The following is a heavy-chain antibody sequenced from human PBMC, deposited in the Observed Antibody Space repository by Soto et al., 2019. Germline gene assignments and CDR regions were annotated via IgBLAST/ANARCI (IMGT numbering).Heavy chain of an antibody. CDR1: GGSISSYY. V-gene: IGHV4-59*01. CDR3: ARGSWELKVGPHC. J-gene: IGHJ4*02. CDR2: IHYSGST. D-gene: IGHD1-26*01. Sequence: PSETLSLTCTVSGGSISSYYWSWIRQPPGKGLEWIGYIHYSGSTNYNPSLKSRVTISVDTSKNQFSLKLTSVTAADTAVYYCARGSWELKVGPHCWGQGTLVTVS.